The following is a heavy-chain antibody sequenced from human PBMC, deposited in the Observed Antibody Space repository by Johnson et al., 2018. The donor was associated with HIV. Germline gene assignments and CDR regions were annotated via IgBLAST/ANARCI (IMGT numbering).Heavy chain of an antibody. CDR2: ISYDGSNK. V-gene: IGHV3-30*18. Sequence: QVQLVESGGGLVKPGGSLRLSCAASGFTFSNVWMSWVSQAPGKGLEWVAVISYDGSNKYYADSVKGRFTISRDNSKNTLYLQMNSLRAEDTAVYFCAKGGVWEIPLGFGAVDFWGQGTMVTVSS. CDR1: GFTFSNVW. J-gene: IGHJ3*01. D-gene: IGHD1-26*01. CDR3: AKGGVWEIPLGFGAVDF.